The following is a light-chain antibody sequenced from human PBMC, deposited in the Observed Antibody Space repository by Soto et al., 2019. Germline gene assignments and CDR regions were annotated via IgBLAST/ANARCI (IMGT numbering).Light chain of an antibody. V-gene: IGLV2-14*01. J-gene: IGLJ1*01. Sequence: QSVLTQPASVSGSPGQSITISCTGTSSDVGGYNYVSWYQQHPGKAPKLMIYEVSNRPSGVSNRFSGSKSGNTASLTTSGLQAEDDAAYYCSSYTSSSIDYVFGTGTKLTVL. CDR1: SSDVGGYNY. CDR3: SSYTSSSIDYV. CDR2: EVS.